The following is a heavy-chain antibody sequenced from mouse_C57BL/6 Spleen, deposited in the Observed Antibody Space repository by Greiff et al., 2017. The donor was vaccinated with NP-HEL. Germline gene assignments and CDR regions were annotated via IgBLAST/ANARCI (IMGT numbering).Heavy chain of an antibody. J-gene: IGHJ1*03. CDR3: ANRERNWYFDD. CDR2: ILPGSGNT. Sequence: VQLQQSGAELMKPGASVKLSCKATGYTFTGYWIEWVKQRPGHGLEWIGEILPGSGNTNYNEKFKGKATFTADTSSNTAYMQLSSLTTEDSAIYYCANRERNWYFDDWGKGTTVTVSS. CDR1: GYTFTGYW. V-gene: IGHV1-9*01.